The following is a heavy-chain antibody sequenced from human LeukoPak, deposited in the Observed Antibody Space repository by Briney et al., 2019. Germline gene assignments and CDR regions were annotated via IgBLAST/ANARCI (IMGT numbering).Heavy chain of an antibody. V-gene: IGHV3-48*03. CDR2: ISSSGSTI. J-gene: IGHJ6*03. CDR3: ARGYRSAARRLLPMDV. Sequence: GGSLRLSCAASGFTFSSYEMNWVRQAPGKGLEWVSYISSSGSTIYYADSAKGRFTISRDNAKNSLYLQMNSLRAEDTAVYYCARGYRSAARRLLPMDVWGKGTTVTVSS. D-gene: IGHD6-6*01. CDR1: GFTFSSYE.